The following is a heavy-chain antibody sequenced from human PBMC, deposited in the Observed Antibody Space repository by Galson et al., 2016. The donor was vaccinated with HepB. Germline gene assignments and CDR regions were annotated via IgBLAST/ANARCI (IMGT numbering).Heavy chain of an antibody. D-gene: IGHD6-19*01. CDR1: GFTFSNYW. V-gene: IGHV3-7*01. Sequence: SLRLSCAASGFTFSNYWMSWVRQPPGKGLEWVGKIKRDGSAKYYVDSVKGRFTISRDNAKNSLYLQMNSLRAEDTAVYYCARDGSGWLFDSWGQGTLVTVSS. CDR2: IKRDGSAK. CDR3: ARDGSGWLFDS. J-gene: IGHJ4*02.